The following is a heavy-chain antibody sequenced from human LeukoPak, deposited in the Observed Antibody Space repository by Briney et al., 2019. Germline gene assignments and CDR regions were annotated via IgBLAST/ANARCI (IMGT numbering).Heavy chain of an antibody. CDR2: IHYSGTT. V-gene: IGHV4-59*01. D-gene: IGHD2-15*01. CDR3: ARDRRYRSGDNSYLHYFDS. Sequence: SETLSLTCSVSGGSINNYYWSWIRRSPGQGLEWIGYIHYSGTTNYNPSFKGRLTISVDTSRDQFSLKLNSVTAADTAIYYCARDRRYRSGDNSYLHYFDSWGQGTLVTVSS. CDR1: GGSINNYY. J-gene: IGHJ4*02.